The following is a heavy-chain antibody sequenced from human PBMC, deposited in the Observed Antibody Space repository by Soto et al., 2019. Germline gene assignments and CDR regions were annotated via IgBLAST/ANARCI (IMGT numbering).Heavy chain of an antibody. CDR3: ASVQQLVRYVDY. CDR1: GFTLSDYY. CDR2: ISSSSSYT. V-gene: IGHV3-11*06. D-gene: IGHD6-13*01. J-gene: IGHJ4*02. Sequence: GGSLRLSCAASGFTLSDYYMSWIRQAPGKGLEWVSYISSSSSYTNYADSVKGRFTTSRDNAKNSLYLQMNSLRAEDTAVYYCASVQQLVRYVDYWGQGTLVTVSS.